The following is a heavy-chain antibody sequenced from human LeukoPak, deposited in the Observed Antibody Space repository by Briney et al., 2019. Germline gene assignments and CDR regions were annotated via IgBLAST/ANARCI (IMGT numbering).Heavy chain of an antibody. V-gene: IGHV4-59*01. CDR2: IYYSGST. CDR1: GGSISSYY. D-gene: IGHD3-10*01. Sequence: SETLSLTCTVSGGSISSYYWSWIRQPPGKGLEWIGYIYYSGSTNYNPSLKSRVTISVDTSKNQFSLKLSSVTAADTAVYYCARGSVGFNYYGSGSYSHYYMDVWGKGTTVTVSS. CDR3: ARGSVGFNYYGSGSYSHYYMDV. J-gene: IGHJ6*03.